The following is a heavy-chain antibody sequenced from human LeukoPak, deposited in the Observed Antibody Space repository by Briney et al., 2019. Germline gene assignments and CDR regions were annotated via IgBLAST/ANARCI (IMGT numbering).Heavy chain of an antibody. CDR2: ISAYNSNT. CDR3: ARDRWSTYYYYYMDV. J-gene: IGHJ6*03. CDR1: GYTCTSYG. D-gene: IGHD1-26*01. V-gene: IGHV1-18*01. Sequence: ASVKVSFKASGYTCTSYGISWVRQAPGQGLEWMGWISAYNSNTNYAQKLQGKVTMTTDTSTSTAYMELRSLRSDDTAVYYCARDRWSTYYYYYMDVWGKGTTVTVSS.